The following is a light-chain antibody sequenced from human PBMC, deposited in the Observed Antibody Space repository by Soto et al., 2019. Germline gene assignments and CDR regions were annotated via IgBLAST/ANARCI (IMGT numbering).Light chain of an antibody. J-gene: IGKJ1*01. V-gene: IGKV1-12*01. Sequence: DIRMTQSPSSVSASIGDRVTISCRASQSIYKWLVWYPQKPGKAPKLLIYAASSLQSGVPSRFSGSGDGTDCTRTISSLQPEDVATDYCPQGFSLTWTFGQGTKVDIK. CDR2: AAS. CDR3: PQGFSLTWT. CDR1: QSIYKW.